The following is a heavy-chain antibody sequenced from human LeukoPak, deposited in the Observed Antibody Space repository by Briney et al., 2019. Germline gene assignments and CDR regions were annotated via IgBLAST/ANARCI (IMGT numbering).Heavy chain of an antibody. Sequence: ASVKVSCKASGYTFTGYYMHWVRQAPGQGLEWMGWINPNTGATKYAQNFQGRVTMTRDTSISTAYMELSRLRSDDTAVYYCARERITIFVVVTYYYGMDVWGQGTTVTVSS. V-gene: IGHV1-2*02. J-gene: IGHJ6*02. CDR2: INPNTGAT. CDR3: ARERITIFVVVTYYYGMDV. D-gene: IGHD3-3*01. CDR1: GYTFTGYY.